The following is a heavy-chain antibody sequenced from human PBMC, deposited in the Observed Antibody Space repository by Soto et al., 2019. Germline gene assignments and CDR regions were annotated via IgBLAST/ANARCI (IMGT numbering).Heavy chain of an antibody. CDR1: GFSLTTRGVG. V-gene: IGHV2-5*01. J-gene: IGHJ4*02. CDR3: AHRVLRTVFGLVTTTAIYFDF. CDR2: IYWYDDK. D-gene: IGHD3-3*01. Sequence: QITLNESGPTPVKHRQTLTLTCTFSGFSLTTRGVGVGWIRQSPGKAPEWLALIYWYDDKPYSPSLKSRPTITKDTSKNQVVLTMADLDPADTATYYCAHRVLRTVFGLVTTTAIYFDFWGKGTPVAVSS.